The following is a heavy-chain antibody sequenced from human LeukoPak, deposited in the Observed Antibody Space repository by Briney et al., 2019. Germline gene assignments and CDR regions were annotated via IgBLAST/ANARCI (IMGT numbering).Heavy chain of an antibody. V-gene: IGHV3-7*01. CDR3: ARSSYGRLYYYYMDV. D-gene: IGHD5-12*01. J-gene: IGHJ6*03. Sequence: GGSLRLSCAASGFTFSSYWMSWVRQAPGKGLEWVANIKQDGSEKYYVDSVKGRFTISRDNAKNSLYLQMNSLRAEDTAVYYCARSSYGRLYYYYMDVWGKRTTVTVSS. CDR2: IKQDGSEK. CDR1: GFTFSSYW.